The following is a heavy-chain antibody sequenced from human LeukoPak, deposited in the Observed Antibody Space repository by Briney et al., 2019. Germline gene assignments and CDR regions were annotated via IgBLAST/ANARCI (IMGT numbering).Heavy chain of an antibody. J-gene: IGHJ3*02. Sequence: PSETLSFTCTVSGGSISSYYWSWLRQPPGKGLEWIGYIYYSGSTNYNPSLKSRVTISVDTSKTQFSLKLSSVTAADTAVYYCARSYYYDSSGYAFDIWGQGTMVTVSS. V-gene: IGHV4-59*08. CDR3: ARSYYYDSSGYAFDI. D-gene: IGHD3-22*01. CDR2: IYYSGST. CDR1: GGSISSYY.